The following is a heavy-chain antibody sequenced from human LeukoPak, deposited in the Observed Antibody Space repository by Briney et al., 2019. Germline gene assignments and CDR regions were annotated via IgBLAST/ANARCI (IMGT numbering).Heavy chain of an antibody. CDR1: GGSISSYY. V-gene: IGHV4-4*07. CDR2: IYTSGST. CDR3: ARDTHYYDSSGYYLDYYYYMDV. Sequence: SETLSLTCTVSGGSISSYYWSWIRQPAGKGLEWIGRIYTSGSTNYNPSLKSRVTMSVDTSKNQFSLKLSSVTAADTAVYYCARDTHYYDSSGYYLDYYYYMDVWGKGTTVTVSS. J-gene: IGHJ6*03. D-gene: IGHD3-22*01.